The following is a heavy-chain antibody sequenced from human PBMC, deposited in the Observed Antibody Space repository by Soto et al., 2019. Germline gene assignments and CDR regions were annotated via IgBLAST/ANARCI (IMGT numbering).Heavy chain of an antibody. CDR3: AKSLVVVAVTDAFDI. Sequence: QVQLVESGGGVVQPGRSLRLSCAASGFTFSSYGMHWVRQAPGKGPEWVAVISYDGSNKYYADSVKGRFTISRDNSKNTLYLQMNSLRAEDTAVYYCAKSLVVVAVTDAFDIWGQGTMVTVSS. CDR1: GFTFSSYG. V-gene: IGHV3-30*18. J-gene: IGHJ3*02. CDR2: ISYDGSNK. D-gene: IGHD2-15*01.